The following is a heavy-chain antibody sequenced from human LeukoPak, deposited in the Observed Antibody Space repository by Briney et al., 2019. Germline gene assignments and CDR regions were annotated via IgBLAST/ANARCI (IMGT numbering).Heavy chain of an antibody. V-gene: IGHV4-34*01. Sequence: PSETLSLTCAVYGGSFSGYYWSWIRQPPGKGLEWIGEINHSGSTNYNPSLNSRITISVDTSKHQFSLRLSSVTAADTAVYYCASPVEMATTWGQGTLVTVSS. J-gene: IGHJ5*02. D-gene: IGHD5-24*01. CDR1: GGSFSGYY. CDR2: INHSGST. CDR3: ASPVEMATT.